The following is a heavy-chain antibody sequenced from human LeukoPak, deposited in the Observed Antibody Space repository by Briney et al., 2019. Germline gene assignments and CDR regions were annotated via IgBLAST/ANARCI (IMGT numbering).Heavy chain of an antibody. CDR3: ARHYGSGSYYRYGMDV. V-gene: IGHV4-59*08. CDR1: GGSISSYY. D-gene: IGHD3-10*01. J-gene: IGHJ6*02. Sequence: PSETLSLTCNVSGGSISSYYWSWIRQPPGKGLEGIGYFYYSGSTNYNPSLKSRVTISVDTSKNHFSLKLSSVSAADTAVYYCARHYGSGSYYRYGMDVWGQGTTVTVSS. CDR2: FYYSGST.